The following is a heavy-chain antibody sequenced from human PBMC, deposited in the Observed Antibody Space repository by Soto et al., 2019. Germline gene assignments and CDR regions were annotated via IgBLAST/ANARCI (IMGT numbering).Heavy chain of an antibody. V-gene: IGHV3-23*01. J-gene: IGHJ5*02. D-gene: IGHD2-21*02. CDR3: AKDQISAVTAVENWFDP. CDR2: ISGSGGST. Sequence: GGSLRLSCAASGFTFSSYAMSWVRQAPGKGLEWVSAISGSGGSTYYADSVKGRFTISRDNSKNTLYLQMNSLRAEDTAVYYCAKDQISAVTAVENWFDPWGQGTLVTVSS. CDR1: GFTFSSYA.